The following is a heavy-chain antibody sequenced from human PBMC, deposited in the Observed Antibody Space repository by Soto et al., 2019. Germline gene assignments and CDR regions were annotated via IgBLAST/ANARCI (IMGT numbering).Heavy chain of an antibody. V-gene: IGHV4-30-2*06. CDR3: AGSRVGTTYFDY. J-gene: IGHJ4*02. Sequence: QLQLQESGSRLVKPSQTLSLTCAVSGGSISRAGYSWSWIRQSPGKGLEWIGYIYNSGSTFYNPSLKSRLTVSVDRSKNQLSLQLNSVTAADTAVYYCAGSRVGTTYFDYWGQGTLVTVSS. CDR2: IYNSGST. CDR1: GGSISRAGYS. D-gene: IGHD2-21*02.